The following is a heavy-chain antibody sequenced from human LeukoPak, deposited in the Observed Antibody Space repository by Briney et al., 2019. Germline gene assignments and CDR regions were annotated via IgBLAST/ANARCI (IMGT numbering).Heavy chain of an antibody. Sequence: GGSLRLSCAASGFTFSSYAMSWVRQAPGKGLEWVSAISGSGGSTYYADSVKGRFTISRDNSKNTLYLQMNSLRAEDTAVYYCANEYCSSTSCYLEDRTYYFDYWGQGTLVTVSS. D-gene: IGHD2-2*01. CDR1: GFTFSSYA. CDR2: ISGSGGST. V-gene: IGHV3-23*01. J-gene: IGHJ4*02. CDR3: ANEYCSSTSCYLEDRTYYFDY.